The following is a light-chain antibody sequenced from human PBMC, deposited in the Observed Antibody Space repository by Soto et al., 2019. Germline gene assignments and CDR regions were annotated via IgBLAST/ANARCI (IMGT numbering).Light chain of an antibody. CDR1: QSVSSSF. J-gene: IGKJ4*01. Sequence: EIVLTQSPGTLSLSPGERAALSCRASQSVSSSFLAWYQQKPGQAPRLLIYDASSRAACIPDRFSGSGSATDFTLTISRLEPEDFAVYYCQQYGSSLLTFGGGTKVEIK. CDR2: DAS. CDR3: QQYGSSLLT. V-gene: IGKV3-20*01.